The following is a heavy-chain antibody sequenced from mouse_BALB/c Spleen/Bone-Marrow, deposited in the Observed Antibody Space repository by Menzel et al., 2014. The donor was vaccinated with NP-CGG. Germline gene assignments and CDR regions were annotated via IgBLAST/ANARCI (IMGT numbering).Heavy chain of an antibody. CDR1: GFVFSRYW. D-gene: IGHD1-1*01. V-gene: IGHV4-1*02. Sequence: EVMLVEPGGGLVQPGGSLKLSCAASGFVFSRYWMSWVRQVPGKGLEWIGEINPDSSTINYTPSLKDKFIISRDNARNTLYLQMSRVRSEDSALYYCARLSYYGNLFVWGAGTTVTVSS. CDR2: INPDSSTI. CDR3: ARLSYYGNLFV. J-gene: IGHJ1*01.